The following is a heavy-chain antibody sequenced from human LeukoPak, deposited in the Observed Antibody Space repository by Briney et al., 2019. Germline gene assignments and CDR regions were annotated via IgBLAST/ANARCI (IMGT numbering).Heavy chain of an antibody. CDR3: ARDMSFGGVIVYFDY. CDR1: GFTFSSYA. J-gene: IGHJ4*02. Sequence: GGSLRLSCAASGFTFSSYAMSWVRQAPGKGLEWVSAISGSGGSIYYADSVKGRFTISRDNSKNTLYLQMNSLGAEDTAVYYCARDMSFGGVIVYFDYWGQGTLVTVSS. D-gene: IGHD3-16*02. V-gene: IGHV3-23*01. CDR2: ISGSGGSI.